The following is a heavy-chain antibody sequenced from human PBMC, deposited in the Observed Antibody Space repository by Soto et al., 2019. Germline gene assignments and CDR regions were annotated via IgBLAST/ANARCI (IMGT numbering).Heavy chain of an antibody. J-gene: IGHJ4*02. V-gene: IGHV3-23*01. Sequence: GGSLRLSCAASGFTFSSYAMSWVRQAPGKGLEWVSAISGSGGSTYYADSVKGRFTISRDNSKNTLYLQMNSLRAEDMAVYYCAKSTDIVVVIASNDYWGQGTLVTVSS. CDR1: GFTFSSYA. CDR2: ISGSGGST. D-gene: IGHD2-21*01. CDR3: AKSTDIVVVIASNDY.